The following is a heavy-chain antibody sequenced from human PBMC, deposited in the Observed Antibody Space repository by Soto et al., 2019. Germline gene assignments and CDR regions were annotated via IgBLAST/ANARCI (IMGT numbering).Heavy chain of an antibody. J-gene: IGHJ4*02. CDR1: GLTFSNVW. CDR2: IKSKSDGDTA. CDR3: AITAMINRDSSTSFDY. D-gene: IGHD5-18*01. V-gene: IGHV3-15*01. Sequence: GGALRLSCAGSGLTFSNVWMTWVRAAPGKGLEWVGRIKSKSDGDTADVAAPVKARFTISRDDSKNTVFLEMNSLKSEDTALYYCAITAMINRDSSTSFDYWGRGTQVTVS.